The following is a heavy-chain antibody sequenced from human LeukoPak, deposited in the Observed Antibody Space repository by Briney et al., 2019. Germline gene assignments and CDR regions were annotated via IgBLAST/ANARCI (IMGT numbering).Heavy chain of an antibody. D-gene: IGHD4-17*01. V-gene: IGHV4-59*01. Sequence: SETLSLTCTVSGDSISGYYWNWIRQPPGKGLEWIGFVHYSGSTNYNPFLKSRGTISVDISKNQFSLNLSSVTAADTAVYYCARARGGYGDYGSWFDSWGQGTLVPVSS. CDR2: VHYSGST. CDR1: GDSISGYY. CDR3: ARARGGYGDYGSWFDS. J-gene: IGHJ5*01.